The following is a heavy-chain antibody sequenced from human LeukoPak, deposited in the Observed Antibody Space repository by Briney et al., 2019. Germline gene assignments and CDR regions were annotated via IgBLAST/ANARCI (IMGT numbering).Heavy chain of an antibody. CDR3: AKWRGSSFDY. V-gene: IGHV4-61*02. D-gene: IGHD6-13*01. Sequence: PSQTLSLTCTVSGGSISSGSYYWSWIRQPAGKGLEWIGRIYTSGSTNYNPSLKSRVTISVDTSKNQFSLKLSSVTAADTAVYYCAKWRGSSFDYWGQGTLVTVSS. J-gene: IGHJ4*02. CDR2: IYTSGST. CDR1: GGSISSGSYY.